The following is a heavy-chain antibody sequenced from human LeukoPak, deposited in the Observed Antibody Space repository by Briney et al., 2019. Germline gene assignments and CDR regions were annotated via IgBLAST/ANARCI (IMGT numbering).Heavy chain of an antibody. J-gene: IGHJ4*02. CDR3: ARDFGYSYGHYYFDY. Sequence: ASVKVSCKASGYTFTGYYMHWVRQAPRQGLEWMGRINPNSGGTNYAQKFQGRVTMTRDTSISTAYMELSRLRSDDTAVYYCARDFGYSYGHYYFDYWGQGTLVTVSS. V-gene: IGHV1-2*06. D-gene: IGHD5-18*01. CDR2: INPNSGGT. CDR1: GYTFTGYY.